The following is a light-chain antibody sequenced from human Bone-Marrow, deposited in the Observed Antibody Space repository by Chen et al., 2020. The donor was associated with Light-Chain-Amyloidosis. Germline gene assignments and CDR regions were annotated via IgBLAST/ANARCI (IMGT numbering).Light chain of an antibody. CDR3: ATWDNSLGDDWV. CDR1: SAHIGSLT. J-gene: IGLJ3*02. V-gene: IGLV1-44*01. CDR2: RNN. Sequence: QSLLTQPPSASGTPGPRVPIPCSASSAHIGSLTVNWYQQLPGSAPKLLIYRNNQRPSGVPDRFSGSKSGTSASLAISGLQSEDEADYYCATWDNSLGDDWVFGGGTKLTVL.